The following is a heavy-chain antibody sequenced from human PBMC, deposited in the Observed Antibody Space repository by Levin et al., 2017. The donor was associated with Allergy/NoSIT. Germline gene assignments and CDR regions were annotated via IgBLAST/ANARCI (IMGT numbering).Heavy chain of an antibody. V-gene: IGHV3-30*18. D-gene: IGHD6-13*01. Sequence: GESLKISCAASGFIFRSYGMHWVRQAPGKGLEWVAVISSDGSNENYADSVKGRFTISRDNSKNTLYLQMNSLRGEDTAIYYCAKDRITAGVMGASVYWGQGTLVTVSS. CDR1: GFIFRSYG. J-gene: IGHJ4*02. CDR3: AKDRITAGVMGASVY. CDR2: ISSDGSNE.